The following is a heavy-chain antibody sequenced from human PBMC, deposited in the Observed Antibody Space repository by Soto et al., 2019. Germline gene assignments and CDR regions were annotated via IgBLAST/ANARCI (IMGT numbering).Heavy chain of an antibody. V-gene: IGHV1-69*01. CDR3: AREKFSNYFDP. Sequence: QVQLVQSGAEVKKPGSSVKVSCKSSGGTFNSYRISWVRQAPGQGLEWMGGLIPICGTPNYAQKFQGRLTVTADESTSTVYMELSSLRSEDTAMYYCAREKFSNYFDPWGQGSLVTVSS. CDR1: GGTFNSYR. CDR2: LIPICGTP. D-gene: IGHD4-4*01. J-gene: IGHJ5*02.